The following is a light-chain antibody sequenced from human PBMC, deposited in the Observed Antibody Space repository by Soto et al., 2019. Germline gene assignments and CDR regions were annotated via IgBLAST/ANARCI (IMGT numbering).Light chain of an antibody. J-gene: IGLJ1*01. CDR3: SSYTSSSSYV. CDR2: DVS. Sequence: QSALTQPASVSGSPGQSITISCTGTTSDVGSYNSVSWYQQYPGKAPKLMIHDVSNRPSGVSNRFSGSKSGNTASLTIYGLQAEDEADYYCSSYTSSSSYVFGSGTKVT. V-gene: IGLV2-14*01. CDR1: TSDVGSYNS.